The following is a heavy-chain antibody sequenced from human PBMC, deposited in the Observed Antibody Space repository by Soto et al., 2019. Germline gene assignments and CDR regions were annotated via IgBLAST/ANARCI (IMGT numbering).Heavy chain of an antibody. CDR3: AVLAATGQEDYYYYGMDV. CDR1: GGTFTSYY. J-gene: IGHJ6*02. CDR2: IDPSGGST. Sequence: QVQLVQSGAEVKKPGSSVKVSCKASGGTFTSYYMHWVRQAPGQGLEWMGIIDPSGGSTSYAQKFQGRVTMTRDTSTSTVYMELSSLRSEDTAVYYCAVLAATGQEDYYYYGMDVWGQGTTVTVSS. D-gene: IGHD6-25*01. V-gene: IGHV1-46*01.